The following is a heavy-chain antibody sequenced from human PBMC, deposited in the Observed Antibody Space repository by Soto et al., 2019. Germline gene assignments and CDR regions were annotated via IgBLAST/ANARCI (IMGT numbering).Heavy chain of an antibody. D-gene: IGHD2-15*01. J-gene: IGHJ6*02. V-gene: IGHV5-10-1*01. CDR2: IDPSDSYT. CDR3: ASLYCSGGSCYRGGYYYYGMDV. CDR1: GYSFTSYW. Sequence: PGESLKICCKGSGYSFTSYWISWVRQMPGKGLEWMGRIDPSDSYTNYSPSFQGHVTISADKSISTAYLQWSSLKASDTAMYYCASLYCSGGSCYRGGYYYYGMDVWGQGTTVTVSS.